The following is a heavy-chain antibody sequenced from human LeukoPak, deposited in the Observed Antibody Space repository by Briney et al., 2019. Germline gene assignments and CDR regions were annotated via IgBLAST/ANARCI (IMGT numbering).Heavy chain of an antibody. D-gene: IGHD3-22*01. CDR1: GFSFSSYA. CDR3: AKDAFYYDSSGYYVD. V-gene: IGHV3-23*01. CDR2: ISGSGGST. J-gene: IGHJ4*02. Sequence: PGGSLRLSCAASGFSFSSYAMSWVRQAPGRGLEWVSAISGSGGSTYYADSVKGRFTISRDNSKNTLYLQMNSLRAEDTAIYYCAKDAFYYDSSGYYVDWGQGTLVTVSS.